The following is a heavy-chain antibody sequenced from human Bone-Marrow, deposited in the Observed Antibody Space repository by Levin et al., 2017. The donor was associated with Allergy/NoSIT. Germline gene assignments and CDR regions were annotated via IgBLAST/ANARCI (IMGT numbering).Heavy chain of an antibody. CDR1: GFTFGSYA. CDR3: ATGSAYSYGYFRTFDP. D-gene: IGHD5-18*01. V-gene: IGHV3-23*01. Sequence: GGSLRLSCAASGFTFGSYAMAWVRQAPHKGLEWVSAITGSGADPYYADSVKGRFSISRENSRDTLYLQMNSLRVEDTAVYYCATGSAYSYGYFRTFDPWGQGTLVTVSS. J-gene: IGHJ5*02. CDR2: ITGSGADP.